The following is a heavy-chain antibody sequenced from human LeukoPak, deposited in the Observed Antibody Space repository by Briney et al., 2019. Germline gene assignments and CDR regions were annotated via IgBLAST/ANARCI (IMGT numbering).Heavy chain of an antibody. CDR2: ISGDGGST. Sequence: SGGSLRLSCAASGFPFSSSWVHWVRQAPGKGLVWVSRISGDGGSTEYADSVKGRFAISRDNAKNTLYLQMNSLRAEDTAVYYCAARFRDGLDIWGQGTMVTVSS. J-gene: IGHJ3*02. CDR3: AARFRDGLDI. V-gene: IGHV3-74*01. CDR1: GFPFSSSW.